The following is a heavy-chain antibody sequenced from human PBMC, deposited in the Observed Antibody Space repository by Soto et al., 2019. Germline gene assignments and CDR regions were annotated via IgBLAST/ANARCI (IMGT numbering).Heavy chain of an antibody. CDR2: IKQDGSEI. V-gene: IGHV3-7*04. CDR3: VRSSAWTGEF. CDR1: GFTFSSRW. J-gene: IGHJ4*02. Sequence: GGSLRLSCVASGFTFSSRWMNWVRHVPGKGLEWVANIKQDGSEIHYVDSVKGRFTISRDNAKNSLYLQMNSLRVEDTAVYHCVRSSAWTGEFWGQGILVTVS. D-gene: IGHD2-2*01.